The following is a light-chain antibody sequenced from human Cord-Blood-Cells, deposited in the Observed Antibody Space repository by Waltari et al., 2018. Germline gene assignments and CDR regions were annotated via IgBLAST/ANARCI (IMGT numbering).Light chain of an antibody. CDR2: AAS. CDR1: QSISSY. V-gene: IGKV1-39*01. J-gene: IGKJ4*01. CDR3: QQSYSTPT. Sequence: DIQMTQSPSSLSASVGDRVTITCRASQSISSYINWYQQKPGKAPKLLIYAASSLQSGVPSRFSGSESGTDFTLTISSLQPEDFATYYCQQSYSTPTFGGGTKVEIK.